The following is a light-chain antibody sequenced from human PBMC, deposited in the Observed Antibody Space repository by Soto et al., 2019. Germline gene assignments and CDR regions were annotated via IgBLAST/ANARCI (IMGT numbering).Light chain of an antibody. V-gene: IGKV1-5*01. CDR1: ERISSW. J-gene: IGKJ1*01. Sequence: DIQMTQSPSTLSASVGDRVTITCRASERISSWLAWYQQKPGKAPTLLIYDASILETGVQSRFTGSGSGTEFTLTIRRLQPDDFATYYCKQYNSYSTXGQGTKVDIK. CDR3: KQYNSYST. CDR2: DAS.